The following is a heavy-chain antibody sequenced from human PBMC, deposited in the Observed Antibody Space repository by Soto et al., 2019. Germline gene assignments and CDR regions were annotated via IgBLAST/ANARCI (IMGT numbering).Heavy chain of an antibody. Sequence: GGSLRLSCAASGFTFSSYSMNWVRQAPGKGLEWVSSISSSSSYIYYADSVKGRFTISRDNAKNSLYLQMNSLRAEDTAVHYCARVRTPRGCFGELIIADYYGIDVWGQGTTVTVSS. CDR1: GFTFSSYS. V-gene: IGHV3-21*01. CDR2: ISSSSSYI. CDR3: ARVRTPRGCFGELIIADYYGIDV. J-gene: IGHJ6*02. D-gene: IGHD3-10*01.